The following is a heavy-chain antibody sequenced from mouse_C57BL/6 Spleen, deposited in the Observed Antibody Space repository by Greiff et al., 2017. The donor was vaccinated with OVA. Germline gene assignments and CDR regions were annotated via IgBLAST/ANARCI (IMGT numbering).Heavy chain of an antibody. Sequence: VKLQQPGAELVKPGASVKMSCKASGYTFTSYWITWVKQRPGQGLEWIGDIYPGSGSTNYNEKFKSKATLTVDTSSSTAYMQLSSLTSEDSAVYYCARGDYPYYYAMDYWGQGPQSPSPQ. J-gene: IGHJ4*01. V-gene: IGHV1-55*01. CDR1: GYTFTSYW. D-gene: IGHD2-4*01. CDR2: IYPGSGST. CDR3: ARGDYPYYYAMDY.